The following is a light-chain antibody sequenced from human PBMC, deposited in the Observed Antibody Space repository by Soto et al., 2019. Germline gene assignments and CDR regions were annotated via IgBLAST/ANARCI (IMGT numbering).Light chain of an antibody. J-gene: IGLJ3*02. Sequence: QSALTQPASVSGSPGQSITISCTGTSSDVGGYNYVSWYQQHPGKAPKLMIYDVSNRPSGVSNRFSGSKSGNTASLTISGLQAEDEADYYCSSYTNSSTLGFCGGTKLTVL. CDR1: SSDVGGYNY. CDR2: DVS. CDR3: SSYTNSSTLG. V-gene: IGLV2-14*01.